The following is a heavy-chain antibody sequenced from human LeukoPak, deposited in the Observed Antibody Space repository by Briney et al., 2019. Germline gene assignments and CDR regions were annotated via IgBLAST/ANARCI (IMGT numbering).Heavy chain of an antibody. D-gene: IGHD1-26*01. CDR1: GFTFSNYW. CDR3: ASPLVGTTDY. J-gene: IGHJ4*02. CDR2: IKQDGSEK. Sequence: GGSLRLSCAASGFTFSNYWMTWVRQAPGRGLEWVANIKQDGSEKYYVDSVKGRFTISRDNAKNSLYLQIHSLRAEDTAVYFCASPLVGTTDYWGQGTLVTVS. V-gene: IGHV3-7*01.